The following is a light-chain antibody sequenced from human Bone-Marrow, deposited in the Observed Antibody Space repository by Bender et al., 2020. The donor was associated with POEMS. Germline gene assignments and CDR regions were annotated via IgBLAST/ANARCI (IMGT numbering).Light chain of an antibody. V-gene: IGLV4-60*03. CDR2: LDSGGNY. CDR3: ETGDYKSQV. Sequence: QLVLTQSPSASASLGASVKFTCTLSSGHSTYAIAWHQQQPEKGPRYLMKLDSGGNYRKGSGVPDRFSGSSSGADRYLTISNVQSEDEAEYYCETGDYKSQVFGTGTKVTVL. J-gene: IGLJ1*01. CDR1: SGHSTYA.